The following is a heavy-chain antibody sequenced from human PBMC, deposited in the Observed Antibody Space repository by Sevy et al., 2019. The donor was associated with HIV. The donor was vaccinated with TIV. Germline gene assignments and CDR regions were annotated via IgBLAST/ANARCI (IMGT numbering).Heavy chain of an antibody. CDR2: ISGSGGST. D-gene: IGHD3-22*01. CDR1: GFTFSSYA. J-gene: IGHJ4*02. CDR3: AKDRHLITMIVVVTITGGGDYFDY. Sequence: GGSLRLSCAASGFTFSSYAMSWVRQAPGKGLEWVSAISGSGGSTYYADSVKGRFTISRDNSKNTLYLQMNSLRAEDTAVYYLAKDRHLITMIVVVTITGGGDYFDYWGQGTLVTVSS. V-gene: IGHV3-23*01.